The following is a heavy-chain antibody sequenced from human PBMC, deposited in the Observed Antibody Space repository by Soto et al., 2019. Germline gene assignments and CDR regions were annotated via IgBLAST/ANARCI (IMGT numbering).Heavy chain of an antibody. CDR3: AIAHGGEYFQH. CDR1: GFTVSSNY. V-gene: IGHV3-53*01. Sequence: PGGSLRLSCAASGFTVSSNYMSWVRQAPGKGLEWVSVIYSGGSTYYADSVKGRFTISRDNAKNSLYLQMNSLRAEDTAVYYCAIAHGGEYFQHWGQGTLVTVSS. D-gene: IGHD3-10*01. CDR2: IYSGGST. J-gene: IGHJ1*01.